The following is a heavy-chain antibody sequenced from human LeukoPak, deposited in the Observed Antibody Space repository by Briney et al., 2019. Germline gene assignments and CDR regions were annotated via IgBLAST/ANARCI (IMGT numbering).Heavy chain of an antibody. CDR2: IRQDGGEI. J-gene: IGHJ2*01. CDR3: ARADLEWYLDL. V-gene: IGHV3-7*01. CDR1: GFMFNAYW. Sequence: GRSLRLSCTGSGFMFNAYWMSWVRKAPGMGLEWVGKIRQDGGEIFYVDSVRGRFTISRDNAKNSVYLQLNSLRAEDTAVYYCARADLEWYLDLWGRGTLVTVSS.